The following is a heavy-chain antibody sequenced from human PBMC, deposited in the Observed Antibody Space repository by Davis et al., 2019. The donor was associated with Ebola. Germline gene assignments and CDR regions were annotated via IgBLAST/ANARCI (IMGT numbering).Heavy chain of an antibody. CDR2: ISGSGGST. J-gene: IGHJ4*02. Sequence: GESLKISCAASGFTFSSYAMSWVRQAPGKGLEWVSAISGSGGSTYYADSVKGRFTISRDNSKNTLYLQMNSLRAEDTAVYYCARGGRGELQPFDYWGQGTLVTVSS. D-gene: IGHD1-26*01. V-gene: IGHV3-23*01. CDR1: GFTFSSYA. CDR3: ARGGRGELQPFDY.